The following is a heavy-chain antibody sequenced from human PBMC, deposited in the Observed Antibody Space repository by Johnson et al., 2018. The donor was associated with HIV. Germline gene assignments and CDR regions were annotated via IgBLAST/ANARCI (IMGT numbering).Heavy chain of an antibody. D-gene: IGHD3-3*01. CDR3: ARTTLRFLDRGDDAFDI. V-gene: IGHV3-30*04. J-gene: IGHJ3*02. Sequence: QVQLVESWGGVVQPGRSLRLSCVASGFRFSSYAVHWVRQAPGKGLEWVAVISYDGSNKYYADSVKGRFTISRDNSKNTMYLQMNSLRAEDTAVYYCARTTLRFLDRGDDAFDIWGQGTMVTVSS. CDR1: GFRFSSYA. CDR2: ISYDGSNK.